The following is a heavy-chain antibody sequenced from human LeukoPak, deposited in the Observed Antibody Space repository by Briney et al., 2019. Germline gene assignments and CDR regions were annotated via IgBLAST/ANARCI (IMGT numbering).Heavy chain of an antibody. Sequence: SETLSLTCTVSGGSISIYYWSWIRQPPGKGLEWIGYIYYSGSTNYNPSLKSRVTISVDTSKNRFSLKLSSVTAADTAVYYCARHSSGWYCSWFDPWGQGTLVTVSS. D-gene: IGHD6-19*01. J-gene: IGHJ5*02. CDR2: IYYSGST. CDR3: ARHSSGWYCSWFDP. V-gene: IGHV4-59*08. CDR1: GGSISIYY.